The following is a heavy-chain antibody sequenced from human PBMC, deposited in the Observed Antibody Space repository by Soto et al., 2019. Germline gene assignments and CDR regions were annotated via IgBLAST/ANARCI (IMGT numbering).Heavy chain of an antibody. CDR3: AHVGGLEQWLYRLDH. D-gene: IGHD6-19*01. J-gene: IGHJ4*02. CDR1: GFSLSTTGVG. Sequence: QITLKESGPSLVKPTQTLTLTCTFSGFSLSTTGVGVVWIRQPPSKALEWLALIYWDDDKHYSPSLRSRLTITKDTTKNQVVLTLTNVDPVDTATYYCAHVGGLEQWLYRLDHWGEGTLVTVSS. V-gene: IGHV2-5*02. CDR2: IYWDDDK.